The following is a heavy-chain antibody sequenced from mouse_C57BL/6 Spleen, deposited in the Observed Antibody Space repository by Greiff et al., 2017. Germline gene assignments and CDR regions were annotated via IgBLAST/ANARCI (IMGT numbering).Heavy chain of an antibody. D-gene: IGHD1-1*01. J-gene: IGHJ4*01. CDR3: ARYYGSSSIYYYAMDY. V-gene: IGHV1-76*01. CDR1: GYTFTDYY. Sequence: VQLQQSGAELVRPGASVKLSCKASGYTFTDYYINWVKQRPGQGLEWIARIYPGSGNTYYNEKFKGKATLTAEKSSSTAYMQLSSLTSEDSAVYFCARYYGSSSIYYYAMDYWGQGTSVTVSS. CDR2: IYPGSGNT.